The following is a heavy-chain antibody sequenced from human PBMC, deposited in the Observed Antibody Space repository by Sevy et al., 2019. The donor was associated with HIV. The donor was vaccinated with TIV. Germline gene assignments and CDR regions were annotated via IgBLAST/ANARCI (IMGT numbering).Heavy chain of an antibody. CDR1: GFTFRSYW. D-gene: IGHD3-22*01. CDR2: IKQDGSEK. V-gene: IGHV3-7*01. CDR3: ARDPSDYYDSSGYYSY. Sequence: GGSLRLSCAASGFTFRSYWMSWVRQAPGKGLEWVANIKQDGSEKYYVDSVKGGFTISRDNAKNALYLQMNSLRAEDTAVYYCARDPSDYYDSSGYYSYWGQGTLVTVSS. J-gene: IGHJ4*02.